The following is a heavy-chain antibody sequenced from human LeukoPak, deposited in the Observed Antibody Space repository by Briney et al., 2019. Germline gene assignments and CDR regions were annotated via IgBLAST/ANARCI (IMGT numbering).Heavy chain of an antibody. J-gene: IGHJ6*02. Sequence: SQTLSLTCAVSGGSISSGGYSWSWIRQPPGKGLEWIGYIYHSWSTYYNPSLKSRVTISVDRSKNQFSLKLSSVTAADTAVYYCARDRAVPAAGYYYGMDVWGQGTTVTVSS. CDR2: IYHSWST. CDR1: GGSISSGGYS. V-gene: IGHV4-30-2*01. CDR3: ARDRAVPAAGYYYGMDV. D-gene: IGHD2-2*01.